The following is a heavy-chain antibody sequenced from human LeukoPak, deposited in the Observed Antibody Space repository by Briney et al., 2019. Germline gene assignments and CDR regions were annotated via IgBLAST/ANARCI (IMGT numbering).Heavy chain of an antibody. CDR1: GFTFSNYW. CDR2: IKQDGSEK. D-gene: IGHD5-24*01. CDR3: ARTSDPWLQLT. V-gene: IGHV3-7*05. J-gene: IGHJ5*02. Sequence: GGSLRLSCVASGFTFSNYWMIWVRQAPGKGLEWVGNIKQDGSEKRYADSVRGRFSISRDNAQTSLYLQMNSLRAEDTAVYYCARTSDPWLQLTWGQGTLVTVSS.